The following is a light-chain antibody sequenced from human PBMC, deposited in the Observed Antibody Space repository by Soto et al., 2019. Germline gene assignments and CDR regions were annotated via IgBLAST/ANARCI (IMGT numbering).Light chain of an antibody. CDR2: GAS. CDR1: QSVSRN. V-gene: IGKV3D-15*01. CDR3: QQYNNLPAIT. Sequence: EIVMTQSPATLSVSPGERATLSCRASQSVSRNLAWYQQKPGQAPRLLISGASTRATGIPARFSGSGSGTEFTLTISSLQSEDFAVYYCQQYNNLPAITFGQGTRLDIK. J-gene: IGKJ5*01.